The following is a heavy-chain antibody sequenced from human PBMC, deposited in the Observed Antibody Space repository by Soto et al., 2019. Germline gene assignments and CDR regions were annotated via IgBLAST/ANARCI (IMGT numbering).Heavy chain of an antibody. V-gene: IGHV3-74*01. CDR3: AGGDGDHYDANGSLGRH. Sequence: EVQLVESGGGLVQPGGSLRLSCAASGFTFSSYWMHWVRQAPGKGLVWVSRIKTDGSGTYYADSVKGRLTISRDNAKNTRYRQMTTLRDENTAVYYCAGGDGDHYDANGSLGRHWGPGTLVTVSS. D-gene: IGHD3-22*01. CDR2: IKTDGSGT. CDR1: GFTFSSYW. J-gene: IGHJ4*02.